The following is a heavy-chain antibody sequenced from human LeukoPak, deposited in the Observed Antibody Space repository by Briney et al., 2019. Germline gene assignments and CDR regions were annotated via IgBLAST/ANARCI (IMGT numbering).Heavy chain of an antibody. Sequence: GGSLRLSCEASGFPFGSYVLSWVRQAPGKGLDWIAYINHNAEMIFYPDFVKGRFSISRDNAKNSLYLQMNALRYEDTAIYYCARDHDWAFDLWGQGTLVTVSS. V-gene: IGHV3-48*02. D-gene: IGHD3-9*01. CDR1: GFPFGSYV. CDR2: INHNAEMI. J-gene: IGHJ4*02. CDR3: ARDHDWAFDL.